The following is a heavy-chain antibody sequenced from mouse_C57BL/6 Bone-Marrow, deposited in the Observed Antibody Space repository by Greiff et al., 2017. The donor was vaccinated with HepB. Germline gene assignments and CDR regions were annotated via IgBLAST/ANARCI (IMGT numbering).Heavy chain of an antibody. CDR3: TRNGLAHFDD. CDR2: IDPETGGT. CDR1: GYTFTDYE. D-gene: IGHD4-1*01. Sequence: VQLQQSGAELVRPGASVTLSCKASGYTFTDYEMHWVTQTPVHGLEWIGAIDPETGGTAYNQKFKGKAILTADKSSSTAYMELRSLTSEDSAVYYCTRNGLAHFDDWGQGTTLTVSS. V-gene: IGHV1-15*01. J-gene: IGHJ2*01.